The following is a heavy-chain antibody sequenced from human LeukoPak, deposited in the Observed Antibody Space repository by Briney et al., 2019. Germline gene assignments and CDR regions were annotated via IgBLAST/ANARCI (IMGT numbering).Heavy chain of an antibody. J-gene: IGHJ4*02. V-gene: IGHV3-7*03. CDR2: INEDGTVK. CDR1: GFTFSNYY. Sequence: GGSLRLSCAASGFTFSNYYMKWVRQAHGKGPEWVANINEDGTVKHYVDSVKGRFTISRDNAKNSLFLQMNSLRAEDKAMYYCGRGRGFTPDYGGQGPLVTVPS. CDR3: GRGRGFTPDY. D-gene: IGHD3-10*01.